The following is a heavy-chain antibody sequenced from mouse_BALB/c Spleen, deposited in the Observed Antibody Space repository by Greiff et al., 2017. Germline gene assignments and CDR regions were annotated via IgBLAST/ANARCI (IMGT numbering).Heavy chain of an antibody. D-gene: IGHD4-1*01. CDR3: AREAPNWYFDY. CDR1: GYSITSGYY. Sequence: DVKLQESGPGLVKPSQSLSLTCSVTGYSITSGYYWNWIRQFPGNKLEWMGYISYDGSNNYNPSLKNRISITRDTSKNQFFLKLNSVTTEDTATYYCAREAPNWYFDYWGQGTTLTVSS. J-gene: IGHJ2*01. CDR2: ISYDGSN. V-gene: IGHV3-6*02.